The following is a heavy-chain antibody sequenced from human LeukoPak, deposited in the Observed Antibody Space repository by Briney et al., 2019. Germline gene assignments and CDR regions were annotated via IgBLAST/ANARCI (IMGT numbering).Heavy chain of an antibody. CDR2: IYISGST. J-gene: IGHJ3*02. Sequence: SETLSLTCAVYGGSFSGYYWSWIRQPAGKGLEWIGRIYISGSTNYNPSLKSRVTMSVDTSKNQFSLKLSSVTAADTAVYYCARVSGSAFDIWGQGTMVTVSS. CDR3: ARVSGSAFDI. CDR1: GGSFSGYY. D-gene: IGHD3-10*01. V-gene: IGHV4-59*10.